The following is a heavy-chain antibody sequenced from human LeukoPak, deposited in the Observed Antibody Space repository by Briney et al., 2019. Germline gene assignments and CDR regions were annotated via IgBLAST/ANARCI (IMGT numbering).Heavy chain of an antibody. J-gene: IGHJ4*02. D-gene: IGHD6-19*01. Sequence: KPSRTLSLTCGVYSGSLTTTNYWTWICQPPGKGLESIGEVNLQGSTNYNPSLMGRVAIAVDTSENHISLQLTSVTAADTAVYYCAREGSPYRPLDYSGQGTLVTVSS. V-gene: IGHV4-4*02. CDR3: AREGSPYRPLDY. CDR1: SGSLTTTNY. CDR2: VNLQGST.